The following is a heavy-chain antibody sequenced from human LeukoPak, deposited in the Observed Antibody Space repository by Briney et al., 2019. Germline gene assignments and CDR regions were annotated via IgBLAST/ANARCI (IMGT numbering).Heavy chain of an antibody. V-gene: IGHV1-46*01. CDR1: GYTFTSYY. D-gene: IGHD3-10*01. Sequence: ASAKVSCKASGYTFTSYYMHWVRQAPGQGLEWMGIINPSGGSTSYAQKFQGRVTMTRDTSTSTVYMELSSLRSEDTAVYYCARSMGFPSHSRPKPRGNWFDPWGQGTLVTVSS. CDR2: INPSGGST. J-gene: IGHJ5*02. CDR3: ARSMGFPSHSRPKPRGNWFDP.